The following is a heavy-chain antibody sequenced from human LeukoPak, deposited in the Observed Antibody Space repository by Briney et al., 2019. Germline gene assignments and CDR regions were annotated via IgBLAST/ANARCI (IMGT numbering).Heavy chain of an antibody. D-gene: IGHD6-13*01. CDR3: AGISSSWLTDY. CDR1: GGSISSSSYY. J-gene: IGHJ4*02. CDR2: IYYSGST. V-gene: IGHV4-39*01. Sequence: PSETLSLTCTVSGGSISSSSYYWGWTRQPPGKGLEWIGSIYYSGSTYYNPSLKSRVTISVDTSKNQFSLKLSSVTAADTAVYYCAGISSSWLTDYWGQETLVTVSS.